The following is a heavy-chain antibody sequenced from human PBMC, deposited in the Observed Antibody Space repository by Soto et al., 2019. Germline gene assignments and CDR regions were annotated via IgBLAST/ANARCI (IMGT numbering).Heavy chain of an antibody. Sequence: SETLSLTCTVSGGSMTSYHWTWIRQPPGKGLEWIGYIYNSGSTNYNPSLKSRVTISVDTSKNQFSLRLSSVTAADTAVYYCANLDMSTFGGIIGPNDEFYIWGQVTMVTVS. V-gene: IGHV4-59*08. CDR3: ANLDMSTFGGIIGPNDEFYI. CDR2: IYNSGST. CDR1: GGSMTSYH. D-gene: IGHD3-16*01. J-gene: IGHJ3*02.